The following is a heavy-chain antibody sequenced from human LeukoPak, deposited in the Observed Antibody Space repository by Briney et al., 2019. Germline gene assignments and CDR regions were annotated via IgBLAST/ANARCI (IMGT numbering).Heavy chain of an antibody. J-gene: IGHJ4*02. CDR2: INPNSGGT. CDR1: GYTFTGYY. CDR3: AILPDCSSTSCYTVDY. D-gene: IGHD2-2*02. Sequence: GASVKVSCKASGYTFTGYYMHWVRQAPGQGLEWMRWINPNSGGTNYAQKFQGRVTMTRDTSISTAYMELSRLRSDDTAVYYCAILPDCSSTSCYTVDYWGQGTLVTVSS. V-gene: IGHV1-2*02.